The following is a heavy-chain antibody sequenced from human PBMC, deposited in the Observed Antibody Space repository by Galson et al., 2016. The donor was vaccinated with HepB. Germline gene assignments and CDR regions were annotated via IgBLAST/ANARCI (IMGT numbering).Heavy chain of an antibody. J-gene: IGHJ1*01. D-gene: IGHD3-16*02. CDR1: GGSISSGNW. V-gene: IGHV4-4*02. Sequence: SETLSLTCAVSGGSISSGNWWSWVRQPPGKGLEWIGQTYYTGSSNYNPSLKSRVTISVNTSKNQFSLKLSSVTAADTALSYCARHSTAVWGTYRYRPQGYFQHGGQGTLVTVSS. CDR3: ARHSTAVWGTYRYRPQGYFQH. CDR2: TYYTGSS.